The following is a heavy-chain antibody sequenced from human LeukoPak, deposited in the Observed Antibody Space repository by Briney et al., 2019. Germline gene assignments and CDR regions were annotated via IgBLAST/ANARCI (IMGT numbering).Heavy chain of an antibody. D-gene: IGHD3-22*01. V-gene: IGHV4-59*01. J-gene: IGHJ6*02. Sequence: SETLSLTCTVSGGSISSYYWSWIRQPPGRGLEWIGYIYYSGSTNYNPSLKSQVTISVDTSKNQFSLKLSSVTAADTAVYYCARGIYYDSSGYLSYYYYGMDVWGQGSTVTVSS. CDR2: IYYSGST. CDR3: ARGIYYDSSGYLSYYYYGMDV. CDR1: GGSISSYY.